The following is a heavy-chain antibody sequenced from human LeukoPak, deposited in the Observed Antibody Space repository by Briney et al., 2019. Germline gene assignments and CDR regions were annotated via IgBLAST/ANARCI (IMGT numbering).Heavy chain of an antibody. V-gene: IGHV4-34*01. CDR3: ARGATGKGRPFDY. J-gene: IGHJ4*02. CDR2: INHSGST. D-gene: IGHD2-8*02. CDR1: GGSFSGYY. Sequence: NASETLSLTCAVYGGSFSGYYWSWIRQPPGKGLEWIGEINHSGSTNYNPSLKSRVTISVDTSKNQFSLKLSSVTAADTAVYYCARGATGKGRPFDYWGQGTLVTVSS.